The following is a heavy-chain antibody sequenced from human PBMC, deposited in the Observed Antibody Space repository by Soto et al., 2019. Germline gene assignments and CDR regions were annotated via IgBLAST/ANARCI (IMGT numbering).Heavy chain of an antibody. CDR2: IWYDGSNK. CDR1: GFTFSSYG. V-gene: IGHV3-33*01. J-gene: IGHJ3*02. D-gene: IGHD3-3*01. CDR3: ARQEILRVLEWLPQGPGAFDI. Sequence: QVQLVESGGGVVQPGRSLRLSCAASGFTFSSYGMHWVRQAPGKGLEWVAVIWYDGSNKYYADSVKGRFTISRDNSKNTLYLQMNSLRAEDTAVYYCARQEILRVLEWLPQGPGAFDIWGQGTMVTVSS.